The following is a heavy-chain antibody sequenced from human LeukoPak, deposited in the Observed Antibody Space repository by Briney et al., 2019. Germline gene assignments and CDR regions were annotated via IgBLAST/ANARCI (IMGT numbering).Heavy chain of an antibody. CDR1: GFTFSSYA. CDR2: ISGSGGST. CDR3: AKDWEIGIAAAGLFDY. Sequence: GGSLRLSCAASGFTFSSYAMSWVRQAPGKGLEWVSAISGSGGSTYYADSVKGRFTISRDNSKNTLYLQMNSLRAEDTAVYYCAKDWEIGIAAAGLFDYWGQGTLVTVSS. D-gene: IGHD6-13*01. V-gene: IGHV3-23*01. J-gene: IGHJ4*02.